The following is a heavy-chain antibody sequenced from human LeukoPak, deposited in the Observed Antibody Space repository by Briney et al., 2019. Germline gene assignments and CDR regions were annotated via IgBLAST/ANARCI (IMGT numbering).Heavy chain of an antibody. CDR1: GFTFSSYA. CDR3: AKGKTYYYGSGSPYNWFDP. Sequence: GGSLRLSCAASGFTFSSYAMSWVRQAPGKGLEWVPAISGSGGSTYYADSVKGRFTISRDNSKNTLYLQMNSLRAEDTAVYYCAKGKTYYYGSGSPYNWFDPWGQGTLVTVSS. CDR2: ISGSGGST. D-gene: IGHD3-10*01. J-gene: IGHJ5*02. V-gene: IGHV3-23*01.